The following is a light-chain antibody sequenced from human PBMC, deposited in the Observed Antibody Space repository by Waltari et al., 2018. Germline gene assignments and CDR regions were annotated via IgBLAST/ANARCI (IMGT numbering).Light chain of an antibody. CDR1: SSNTGAAAG. CDR2: ANN. CDR3: LSYDNRLTGWV. J-gene: IGLJ3*02. Sequence: QSVLSQPPSVSGAPGQRVTLSCAGSSSNTGAAAGVHWYQHLPGTAPKLLIYANNNRPSGVPARFSGSKSGTSASLAITGLQAEDEADYYCLSYDNRLTGWVFGGGTKVTVL. V-gene: IGLV1-40*01.